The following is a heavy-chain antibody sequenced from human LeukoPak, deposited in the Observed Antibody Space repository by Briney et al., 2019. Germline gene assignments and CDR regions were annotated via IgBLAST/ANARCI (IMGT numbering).Heavy chain of an antibody. D-gene: IGHD2-2*01. J-gene: IGHJ4*02. Sequence: SETLSLTCTVSGGSISSYYWSWIRQPPGKRLEWIGYIYHSGSTNYNSSLKSRVTISVDTSKNQFSLKLSSVTAADTAVYYCARHSAFAEYQSHLTPFDYRGQGTLVTVSS. V-gene: IGHV4-59*08. CDR3: ARHSAFAEYQSHLTPFDY. CDR1: GGSISSYY. CDR2: IYHSGST.